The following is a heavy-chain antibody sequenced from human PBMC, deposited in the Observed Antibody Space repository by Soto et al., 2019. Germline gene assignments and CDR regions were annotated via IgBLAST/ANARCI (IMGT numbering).Heavy chain of an antibody. CDR2: IIPIFGTA. CDR1: GGTFSSYA. V-gene: IGHV1-69*13. D-gene: IGHD2-15*01. CDR3: ARSPPGQLGYCSGGSCRSPRIGFDY. J-gene: IGHJ4*02. Sequence: SVKVSCKASGGTFSSYAISWVRQAPGQGLEWMGGIIPIFGTANYAQKFQGRVTITADESTSTAYMELSSLRSEDTAVYYWARSPPGQLGYCSGGSCRSPRIGFDYWGQGTLVTVSS.